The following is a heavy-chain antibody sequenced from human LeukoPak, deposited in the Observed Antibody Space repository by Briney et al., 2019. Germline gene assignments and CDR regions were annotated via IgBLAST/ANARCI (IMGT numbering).Heavy chain of an antibody. CDR3: ATGNPLYYDSSGYRPFDI. D-gene: IGHD3-22*01. CDR2: FDPEDGET. Sequence: GASVKVSCKVSGYTLTELSMHWVRQAPGKGLEWMGGFDPEDGETIYAQKFQGRVTMTEDTSTDTAYMELSSLRSEDTAVYYCATGNPLYYDSSGYRPFDIWGQGTIVTVSS. V-gene: IGHV1-24*01. CDR1: GYTLTELS. J-gene: IGHJ3*02.